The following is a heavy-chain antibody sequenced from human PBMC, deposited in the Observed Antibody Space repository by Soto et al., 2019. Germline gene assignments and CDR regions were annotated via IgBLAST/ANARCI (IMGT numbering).Heavy chain of an antibody. CDR3: ARGLTTSHFDY. D-gene: IGHD2-2*01. J-gene: IGHJ4*02. CDR1: GGTISSYT. V-gene: IGHV1-69*02. CDR2: IIPILGIA. Sequence: QVQLVQSGAEVQKPGSSVKVSCKASGGTISSYTISWVRQAPGQGLEWMGRIIPILGIANYAQKFQGRVTIPADKSTSTAYMELSSLRSEDTAVYYCARGLTTSHFDYWGQGTLVTVSS.